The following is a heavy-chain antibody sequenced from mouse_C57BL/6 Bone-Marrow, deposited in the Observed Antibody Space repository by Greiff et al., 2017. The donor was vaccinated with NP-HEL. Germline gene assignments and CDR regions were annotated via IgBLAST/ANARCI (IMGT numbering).Heavy chain of an antibody. CDR3: ARPSTMVTTTSYAMDY. CDR1: GYTFTSYW. V-gene: IGHV1-61*01. J-gene: IGHJ4*01. CDR2: IYPSDSET. Sequence: QVQLQQPGAELVRPGSSVKLSCKASGYTFTSYWMDWVKQRPGQGLEWIGNIYPSDSETHYNQKFKDKATLTVDKSSSTAYMQLSSLTSADSAVYYCARPSTMVTTTSYAMDYWGQGTSVTVSS. D-gene: IGHD2-2*01.